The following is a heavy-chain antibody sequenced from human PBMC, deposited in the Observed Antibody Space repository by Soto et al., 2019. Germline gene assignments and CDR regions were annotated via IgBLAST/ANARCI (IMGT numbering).Heavy chain of an antibody. J-gene: IGHJ3*02. V-gene: IGHV1-69*02. D-gene: IGHD6-25*01. CDR1: GGTFSSYT. CDR3: AGASKAAAPGAFDI. CDR2: IIPILGIA. Sequence: SVKVSCKASGGTFSSYTISWVRQAPGQGLEWMGRIIPILGIANYAQKFQGRVTITADKSTSTAYMELSSLRSEDTAGYYCAGASKAAAPGAFDIGGQGKMVTVPS.